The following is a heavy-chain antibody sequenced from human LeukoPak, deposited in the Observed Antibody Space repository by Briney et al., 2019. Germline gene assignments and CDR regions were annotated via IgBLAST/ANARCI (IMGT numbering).Heavy chain of an antibody. CDR2: IYYSGST. J-gene: IGHJ4*02. CDR1: GGSISSSSYY. D-gene: IGHD3-3*01. CDR3: ATQPDYDFWSGRYDY. V-gene: IGHV4-39*01. Sequence: PSETLSLTCTVSGGSISSSSYYWGWIRQPPGKGLEWIGSIYYSGSTYYNPSLKSRVTISVDTSKKQFSLKLSSVTAADTAVYYCATQPDYDFWSGRYDYWGQGTLVTVSS.